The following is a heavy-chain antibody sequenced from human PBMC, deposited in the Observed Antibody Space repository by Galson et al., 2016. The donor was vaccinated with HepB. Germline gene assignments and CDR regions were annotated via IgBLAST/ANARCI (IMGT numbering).Heavy chain of an antibody. D-gene: IGHD5-12*01. J-gene: IGHJ3*01. V-gene: IGHV3-21*01. CDR3: ARESSGYDYDFDL. CDR1: GFTFSRYT. Sequence: SLRLSCAASGFTFSRYTMNWVRRAPGKGLEWVPSISTSSTYIYYADSIKGRFTISRDNAKKSLYLQMSSLRADDTAIYYCARESSGYDYDFDLWGQGTMVTVSS. CDR2: ISTSSTYI.